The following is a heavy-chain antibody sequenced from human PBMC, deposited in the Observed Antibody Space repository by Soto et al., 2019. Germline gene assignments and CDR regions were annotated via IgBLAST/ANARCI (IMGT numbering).Heavy chain of an antibody. V-gene: IGHV4-59*01. CDR1: GGSISSYY. CDR2: IYYSGST. D-gene: IGHD4-17*01. J-gene: IGHJ6*02. CDR3: SRSPPLYGGKGVIYYYGMDV. Sequence: PSETLSLTCTVSGGSISSYYWSWIRQPPGKGLEWIGYIYYSGSTNYHPSLKSRVTISVDTSKNQFSLKLSSVTAADTAVYYCSRSPPLYGGKGVIYYYGMDVWGQGTTVTVSS.